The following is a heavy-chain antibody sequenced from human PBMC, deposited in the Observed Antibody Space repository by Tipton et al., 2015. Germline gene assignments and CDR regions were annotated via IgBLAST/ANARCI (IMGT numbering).Heavy chain of an antibody. J-gene: IGHJ4*02. CDR3: VRRARRVGSHSYPYSFDY. D-gene: IGHD1-26*01. Sequence: QLVQSGAEVKKPGESLKISCKGSGYIFTSFWIGWVRQMPGEGLEWMGTIYPGDSETRYNPPFQGQVTISADKSITTAYLPWRSLKAPDTAMYYCVRRARRVGSHSYPYSFDYWGQGTLVPVSS. V-gene: IGHV5-51*01. CDR2: IYPGDSET. CDR1: GYIFTSFW.